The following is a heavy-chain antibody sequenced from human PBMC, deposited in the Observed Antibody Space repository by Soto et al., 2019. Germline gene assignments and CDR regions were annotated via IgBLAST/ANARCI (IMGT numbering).Heavy chain of an antibody. J-gene: IGHJ4*02. Sequence: QVQLQQWGAGLLKPSETLSLTCAVYGGSFSGYYWSWIGQPPGKGLEWIGEINHSGSTNYNPSLKSRVTISGDTSKNQFSLKLSSVTAADTAVYYCARGRKGETFDYWGQGTLVTVSS. CDR2: INHSGST. CDR1: GGSFSGYY. CDR3: ARGRKGETFDY. V-gene: IGHV4-34*01. D-gene: IGHD2-21*01.